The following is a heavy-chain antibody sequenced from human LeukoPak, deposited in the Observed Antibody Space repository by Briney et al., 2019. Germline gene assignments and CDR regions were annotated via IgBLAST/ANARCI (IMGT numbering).Heavy chain of an antibody. D-gene: IGHD3-9*01. J-gene: IGHJ4*02. CDR3: ARGAGYYDILTGYIRGYFFDY. CDR2: IYYSGTT. Sequence: PSETLSLTCTVSGGSISSYYWSWIRQPPGKGLEWIGYIYYSGTTNYNPSLKSRVTTSVDTSKNQFSLKLSSVTAADTAVYYCARGAGYYDILTGYIRGYFFDYWGQGILVTVSS. V-gene: IGHV4-59*01. CDR1: GGSISSYY.